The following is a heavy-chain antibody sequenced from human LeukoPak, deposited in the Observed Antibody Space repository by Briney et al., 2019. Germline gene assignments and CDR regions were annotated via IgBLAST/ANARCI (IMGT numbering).Heavy chain of an antibody. J-gene: IGHJ6*03. CDR2: INWNGGRT. CDR3: ARDSGSYYIPNYYYYMDV. CDR1: GFTFDDYG. V-gene: IGHV3-20*04. D-gene: IGHD1-26*01. Sequence: GGSLRLSCAASGFTFDDYGMSWVRQAPGKGLEWVSGINWNGGRTGYADSVKGRFTISRDNAKNSLYLQMNSLRAEDTALYYCARDSGSYYIPNYYYYMDVWGKGTTVTVSS.